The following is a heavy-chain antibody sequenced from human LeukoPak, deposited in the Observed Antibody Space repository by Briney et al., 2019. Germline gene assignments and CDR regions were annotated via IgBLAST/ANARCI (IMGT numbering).Heavy chain of an antibody. CDR2: IHPGDSDT. D-gene: IGHD3-10*01. CDR3: ARRGEGPIGGIGY. Sequence: GESLQISCKGSGYSFGNYWIGWVRQMPGRGLEWMGIIHPGDSDTRYSPSFQGQVTISAEKSITTAYLQWSSLKASDTAMYYCARRGEGPIGGIGYWGQGTLVTVSS. V-gene: IGHV5-51*01. J-gene: IGHJ4*02. CDR1: GYSFGNYW.